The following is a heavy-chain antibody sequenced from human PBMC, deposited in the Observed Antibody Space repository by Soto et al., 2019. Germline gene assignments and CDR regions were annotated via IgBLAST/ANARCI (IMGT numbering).Heavy chain of an antibody. CDR3: ARLLSRSRVHICSSSWHSLDY. Sequence: PSETLSLTCAVSGGSISSSNWWSWVRPPPGKGLEWLGEIYHIGSTNYNPSLKSRVTISVDKSKNQFSLKLSSVTAADTAVYYCARLLSRSRVHICSSSWHSLDYWGEETLVTVSS. J-gene: IGHJ4*02. V-gene: IGHV4-4*02. CDR1: GGSISSSNW. CDR2: IYHIGST. D-gene: IGHD6-13*01.